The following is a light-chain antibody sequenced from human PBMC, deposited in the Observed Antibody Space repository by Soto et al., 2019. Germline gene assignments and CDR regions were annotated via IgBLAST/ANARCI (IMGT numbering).Light chain of an antibody. CDR2: DDA. CDR1: NIVGKS. J-gene: IGLJ2*01. Sequence: SYELTQPPSVSVAPGQTARITCGGNNIVGKSVHWYQQEPVQAPVMVVYDDADRPSGIPERFSGSNSGNTATLTISGVEAGDEADYFCQVWDSVSDHVVFGGGTKLTVL. CDR3: QVWDSVSDHVV. V-gene: IGLV3-21*02.